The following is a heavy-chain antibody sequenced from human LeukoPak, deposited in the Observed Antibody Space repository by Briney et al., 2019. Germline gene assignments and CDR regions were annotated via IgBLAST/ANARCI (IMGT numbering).Heavy chain of an antibody. CDR2: ISGSGGST. Sequence: GGSLRLSCAASGFTFSSYAMSWVRQAPGKGLEWVSAISGSGGSTYYADSVKGRFTISRDNSKNTLYLQMNSLRAEDTAVYYCAKDLIVGATKGNWFDPWGQGTLVTASS. J-gene: IGHJ5*02. D-gene: IGHD1-26*01. CDR3: AKDLIVGATKGNWFDP. CDR1: GFTFSSYA. V-gene: IGHV3-23*01.